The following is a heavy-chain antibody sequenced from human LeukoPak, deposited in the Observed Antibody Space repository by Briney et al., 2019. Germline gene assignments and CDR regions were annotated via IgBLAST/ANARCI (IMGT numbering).Heavy chain of an antibody. CDR2: IIPILGIA. CDR3: ARGPGIAAAGLDY. V-gene: IGHV1-69*04. CDR1: GGTFNSYA. J-gene: IGHJ4*02. Sequence: SVKVSCKASGGTFNSYAISWVRQAPGQGLEWMGRIIPILGIANYAQKFQGRVTITADKSTSTAYMELSSLRSEDTAVYYCARGPGIAAAGLDYWGQGTLVTVSS. D-gene: IGHD6-13*01.